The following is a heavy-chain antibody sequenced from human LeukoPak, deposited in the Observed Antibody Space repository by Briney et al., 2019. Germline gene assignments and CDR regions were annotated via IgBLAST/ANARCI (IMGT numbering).Heavy chain of an antibody. CDR2: ISYDGSNK. CDR1: GFTFSSYA. D-gene: IGHD3-3*01. CDR3: ARGLYYGFWSCYSHPPYFFDY. Sequence: PLGGSLRLSCAASGFTFSSYAMYWVRQAPGEGLEWVAVISYDGSNKYYADSVKGRFTISRDNSKNTLYLQLNSLRAEDTAVYYWARGLYYGFWSCYSHPPYFFDYWGQGTLVTGSS. J-gene: IGHJ4*02. V-gene: IGHV3-30-3*01.